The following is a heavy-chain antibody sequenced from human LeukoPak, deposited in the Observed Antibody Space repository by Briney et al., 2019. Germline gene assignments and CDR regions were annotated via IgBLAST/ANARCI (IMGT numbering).Heavy chain of an antibody. Sequence: PGGSQRLSCAASGFSFRSYSMNWVRQAPGKGLEWVSCITSSSSHIYYAASVKGRFTISRDNAKNSLYLQMNSLRAEDTAVYYCARSYDYVWGSYRYVFDYWGQGTLVTVSS. CDR2: ITSSSSHI. J-gene: IGHJ4*02. V-gene: IGHV3-21*01. CDR3: ARSYDYVWGSYRYVFDY. CDR1: GFSFRSYS. D-gene: IGHD3-16*02.